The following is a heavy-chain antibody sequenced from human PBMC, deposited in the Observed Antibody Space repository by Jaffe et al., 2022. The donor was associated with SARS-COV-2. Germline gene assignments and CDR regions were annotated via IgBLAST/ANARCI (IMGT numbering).Heavy chain of an antibody. CDR3: ARDGSRGYGMDV. D-gene: IGHD5-12*01. Sequence: EVQLVESGGGLVQPGGSLRLSCAASGFTFKNYNMNWVRQAPGKGLEWLSYIGGAGRTIYYGDSVKGRFTISRDNGKNSLYLQMNSLRDEDTAVYYCARDGSRGYGMDVWGQGTTVTVSS. CDR2: IGGAGRTI. CDR1: GFTFKNYN. J-gene: IGHJ6*02. V-gene: IGHV3-48*02.